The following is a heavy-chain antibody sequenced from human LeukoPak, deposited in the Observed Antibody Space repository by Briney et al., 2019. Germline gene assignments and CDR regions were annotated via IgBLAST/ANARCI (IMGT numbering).Heavy chain of an antibody. CDR1: GFSFSSYG. CDR3: AKNIGGFDY. V-gene: IGHV3-23*01. D-gene: IGHD4-23*01. CDR2: FSASDGSR. J-gene: IGHJ4*02. Sequence: GGSLRLSCEASGFSFSSYGMSWVRQAPGEGLEWVSGFSASDGSRYYADSVKGRFTISRDNSKNTLYLQMNSLRAEDTAVYYCAKNIGGFDYWGQGTLVTVSS.